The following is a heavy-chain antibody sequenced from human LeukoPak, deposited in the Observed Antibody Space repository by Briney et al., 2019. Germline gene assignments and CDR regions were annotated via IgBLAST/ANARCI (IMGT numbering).Heavy chain of an antibody. D-gene: IGHD3-22*01. CDR3: AKALSRYYYDSSGYYLGY. Sequence: GGSLRLSCAASGFTFDDYAMHWVRQAPGKGLEWVSGISWNSGSIGYADSVKGRFTISRDNAKNSLYLQMNSLRAEDTALYYCAKALSRYYYDSSGYYLGYWGQGTLVTVSS. CDR1: GFTFDDYA. V-gene: IGHV3-9*01. CDR2: ISWNSGSI. J-gene: IGHJ4*02.